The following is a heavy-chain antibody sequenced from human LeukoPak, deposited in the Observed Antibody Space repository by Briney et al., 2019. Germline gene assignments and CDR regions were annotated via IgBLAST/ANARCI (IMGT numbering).Heavy chain of an antibody. D-gene: IGHD6-13*01. CDR3: ARVEGYSSSWYSPNWFDP. V-gene: IGHV3-23*01. CDR1: EFTFSSYA. CDR2: ISGSGGST. Sequence: GGSLRLSCAASEFTFSSYAMSWVRQAPGKGLEWVSAISGSGGSTYYADSVKGRFTISRDNSKNSLYPQMNSLRAEDTAVYYCARVEGYSSSWYSPNWFDPWGQGTLVTVSS. J-gene: IGHJ5*02.